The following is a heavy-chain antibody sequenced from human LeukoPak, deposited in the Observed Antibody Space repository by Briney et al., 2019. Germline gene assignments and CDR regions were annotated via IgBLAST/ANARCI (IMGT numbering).Heavy chain of an antibody. CDR3: ARDDSDSSWYPEY. CDR1: GYTFTGYY. Sequence: ASVKVSCNASGYTFTGYYMHWVRQAPGQGLEWMGWINPNSGGTNYAQKFQGRVTMTRDTSISTAYMELSRLRSDDTAVYYCARDDSDSSWYPEYWGQGTLVTVSS. D-gene: IGHD6-13*01. V-gene: IGHV1-2*02. J-gene: IGHJ4*02. CDR2: INPNSGGT.